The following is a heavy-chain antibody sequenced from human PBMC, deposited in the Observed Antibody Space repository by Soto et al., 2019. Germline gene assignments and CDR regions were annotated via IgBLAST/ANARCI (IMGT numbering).Heavy chain of an antibody. V-gene: IGHV3-7*03. CDR2: IKQDGSEK. CDR1: GFRFSASW. D-gene: IGHD2-2*02. CDR3: AKVGYCSSTSCYRF. J-gene: IGHJ3*01. Sequence: GGSLRLSCAASGFRFSASWMAWVRQAPGKGLEWVADIKQDGSEKNYVDSVKGRFTISRDNSKNTLYLQMNSLRAEDTAVYYCAKVGYCSSTSCYRFWGQGTMVTVSS.